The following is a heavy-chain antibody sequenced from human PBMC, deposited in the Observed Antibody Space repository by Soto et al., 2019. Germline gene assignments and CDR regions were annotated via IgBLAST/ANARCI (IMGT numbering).Heavy chain of an antibody. D-gene: IGHD3-10*01. CDR2: IYYSGST. V-gene: IGHV4-30-4*01. CDR3: DRGGVTIGMDV. Sequence: SETLSLTCTVSGGSISSGDYYWSWIRQPPGKGLEWIGYIYYSGSTYYNPSLKSRVTISVDTSKNQFSLKLSSVTAADTAVYYCDRGGVTIGMDVWGQGTTVTVSS. CDR1: GGSISSGDYY. J-gene: IGHJ6*02.